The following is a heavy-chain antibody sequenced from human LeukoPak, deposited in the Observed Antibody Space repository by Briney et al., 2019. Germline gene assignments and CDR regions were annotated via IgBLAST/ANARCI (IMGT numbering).Heavy chain of an antibody. CDR1: GYTFTGYY. CDR2: IDPNSGGT. V-gene: IGHV1-2*02. Sequence: ASVKVSCKASGYTFTGYYMHWVRQAPGQGLEWMGWIDPNSGGTNFAQKFQGRVTMTRDTSISTAYMELSRLRSDDTAVYYCAREYYGRALDPWGQGTLVTVSS. D-gene: IGHD2-21*01. J-gene: IGHJ5*02. CDR3: AREYYGRALDP.